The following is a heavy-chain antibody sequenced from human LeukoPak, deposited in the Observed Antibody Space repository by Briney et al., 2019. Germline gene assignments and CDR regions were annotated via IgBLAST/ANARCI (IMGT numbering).Heavy chain of an antibody. CDR2: IIPIFGTA. D-gene: IGHD5-12*01. J-gene: IGHJ5*02. CDR3: ARDLRMVATRGWFDP. V-gene: IGHV1-69*13. Sequence: ASVKVSCKASGGTFSSYAISWVRHAPGQGLEWMGGIIPIFGTANYAQKFQGRVTITADESTSTAYMELSSLRSEDTAVYYCARDLRMVATRGWFDPWGQGTLVTVSS. CDR1: GGTFSSYA.